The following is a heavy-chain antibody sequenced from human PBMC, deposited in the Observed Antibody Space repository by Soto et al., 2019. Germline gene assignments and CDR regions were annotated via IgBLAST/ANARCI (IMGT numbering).Heavy chain of an antibody. CDR3: ARDANYIWGSSRSYYFDN. J-gene: IGHJ4*02. CDR2: ITIGSSTI. D-gene: IGHD3-16*02. V-gene: IGHV3-48*02. CDR1: GFTFSTYS. Sequence: GGSLRLSCAASGFTFSTYSMNWVRQAPGKGLEWVSYITIGSSTIYYADSVKGRFTISRDNAKNSLYLQMNSLRDEDTAVYYCARDANYIWGSSRSYYFDNWGQGTVVTVSS.